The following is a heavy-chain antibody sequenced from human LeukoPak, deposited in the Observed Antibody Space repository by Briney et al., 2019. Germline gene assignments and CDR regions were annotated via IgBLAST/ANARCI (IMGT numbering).Heavy chain of an antibody. J-gene: IGHJ4*02. CDR1: GFTFDDYA. D-gene: IGHD6-19*01. CDR2: ISWNSGSI. CDR3: AKDSSSGWRISFDY. Sequence: PGGSLRLSCAASGFTFDDYAMHWVRQAPGKGLEWVSGISWNSGSIGYADSVKGRFTISRDNAKNSLYLQMNSLRAEDTALYYCAKDSSSGWRISFDYWGQGTLVTVSS. V-gene: IGHV3-9*01.